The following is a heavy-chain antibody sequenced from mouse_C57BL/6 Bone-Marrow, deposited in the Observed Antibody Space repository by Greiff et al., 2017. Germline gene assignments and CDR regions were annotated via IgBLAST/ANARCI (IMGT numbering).Heavy chain of an antibody. Sequence: VQLKESGAELVMPGASVKLSCKASGYTFTSYWMHWVKQRPGQGLEWIGEIDPSDSYTNYNQKFKGKSTLTVDKSSSTAYMQLSSLTSEDSAVYYCAREGGWLPYYAMDYWGQGTSVTVSS. J-gene: IGHJ4*01. CDR2: IDPSDSYT. D-gene: IGHD2-3*01. CDR1: GYTFTSYW. CDR3: AREGGWLPYYAMDY. V-gene: IGHV1-69*01.